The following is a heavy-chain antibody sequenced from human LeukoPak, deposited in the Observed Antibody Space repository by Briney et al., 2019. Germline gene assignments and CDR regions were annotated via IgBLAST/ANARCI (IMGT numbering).Heavy chain of an antibody. CDR1: GFTFSTYS. J-gene: IGHJ4*02. Sequence: YPGGSLRLSCAASGFTFSTYSMTWVRQAPGKGLEWVSSISSSSTYLYYADSVKGRFTISRDNAKNSLCLQMNSLRAEDTAVYYRARRSVAYSYDSSGYSPVYYFDYWGQGTLVTVSS. V-gene: IGHV3-21*01. CDR3: ARRSVAYSYDSSGYSPVYYFDY. D-gene: IGHD3-22*01. CDR2: ISSSSTYL.